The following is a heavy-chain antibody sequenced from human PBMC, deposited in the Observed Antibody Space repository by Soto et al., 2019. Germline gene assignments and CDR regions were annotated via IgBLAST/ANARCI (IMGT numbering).Heavy chain of an antibody. V-gene: IGHV5-51*01. CDR3: ARSPRSSPYFDY. J-gene: IGHJ4*02. Sequence: PGESLKISCQCSGYTFSNFWIGWVRQLPGKGLEWMGIIYPGDHETRYSPSFHGKVTIPADKSINTAYLQWNSLEASDTAFYFCARSPRSSPYFDYWGQGALVTVSS. D-gene: IGHD6-13*01. CDR2: IYPGDHET. CDR1: GYTFSNFW.